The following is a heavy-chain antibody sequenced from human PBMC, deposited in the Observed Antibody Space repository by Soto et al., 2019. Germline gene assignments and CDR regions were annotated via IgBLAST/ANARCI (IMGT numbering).Heavy chain of an antibody. J-gene: IGHJ4*02. D-gene: IGHD5-12*01. CDR2: IYNSGNT. CDR1: GGSVSSGSYF. CDR3: AREGRVATFDY. Sequence: QVQLQESGPGLVKPSETLSLTCNVSGGSVSSGSYFWSWIRQPPGKGLEWIGYIYNSGNTKYNPSPKGRXTXSXDTSKNQFSLKLSSVTAADTAVYYCAREGRVATFDYWGQGSLVTVSS. V-gene: IGHV4-61*01.